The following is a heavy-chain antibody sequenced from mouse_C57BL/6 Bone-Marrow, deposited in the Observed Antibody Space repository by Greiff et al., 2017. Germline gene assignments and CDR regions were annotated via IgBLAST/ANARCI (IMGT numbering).Heavy chain of an antibody. CDR1: GYTFTSYW. Sequence: QVQLQQSGSELVKPGASVTMSCKASGYTFTSYWITWVKQRPGQGLEWIGDIYPGSGSTNHNEKFKSKATLTVDPSSSTAYMQLRSLTSENSAVYYCARPYYSNYWYFDVWGTRTTVTVSS. CDR2: IYPGSGST. CDR3: ARPYYSNYWYFDV. J-gene: IGHJ1*03. V-gene: IGHV1-55*01. D-gene: IGHD2-5*01.